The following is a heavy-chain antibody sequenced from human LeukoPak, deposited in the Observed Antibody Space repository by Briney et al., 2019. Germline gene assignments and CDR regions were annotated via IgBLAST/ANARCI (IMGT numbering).Heavy chain of an antibody. CDR2: IYYTGNT. CDR3: TRDKWTGGGLSQLDP. J-gene: IGHJ5*02. V-gene: IGHV4-59*01. Sequence: SETLSLTCTVSGGSISDYYWSWIRQPPGKGLEWIAYIYYTGNTKVNPSLKSRVTVSVDTSKNQFSLEVTSVTAADTAVYYCTRDKWTGGGLSQLDPWGQGTLVTVSS. D-gene: IGHD2-8*02. CDR1: GGSISDYY.